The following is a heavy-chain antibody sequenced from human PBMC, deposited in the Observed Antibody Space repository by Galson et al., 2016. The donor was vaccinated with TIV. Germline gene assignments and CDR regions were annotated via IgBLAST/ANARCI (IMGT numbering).Heavy chain of an antibody. CDR3: ARVMSVTMIIGGNLDPFDF. CDR2: INPSGGSA. D-gene: IGHD3-22*01. CDR1: GYSFTSYH. Sequence: SVKVSCKASGYSFTSYHIHWVRQAPGQGLEWMGIINPSGGSASNAQKFQGRVTMTRDTSTSTVYMELSSLRSEDTAVYYCARVMSVTMIIGGNLDPFDFWGQGTMVTVSS. J-gene: IGHJ3*01. V-gene: IGHV1-46*03.